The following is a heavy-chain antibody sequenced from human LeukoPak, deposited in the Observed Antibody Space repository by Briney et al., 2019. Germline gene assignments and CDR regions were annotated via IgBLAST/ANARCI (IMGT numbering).Heavy chain of an antibody. V-gene: IGHV1-3*01. CDR1: GYTFTSYA. CDR3: ARDPLITMVRGVIPFDY. D-gene: IGHD3-10*01. J-gene: IGHJ4*02. Sequence: ASVKVSCKASGYTFTSYAMHWVRQAPGQRLEWMGWINAGNGNTKYSQKFQGRVTITRDTSASTAYMELSSLRSEDTAVYYCARDPLITMVRGVIPFDYWGQGTLVTVSS. CDR2: INAGNGNT.